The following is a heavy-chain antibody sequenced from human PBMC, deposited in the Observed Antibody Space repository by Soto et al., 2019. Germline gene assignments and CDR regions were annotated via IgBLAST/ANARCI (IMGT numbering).Heavy chain of an antibody. Sequence: EVQLVESGGGLVQPGGSLRLSCAVSGFTFGSYWMNWVRLIPGKGLEWVAYIKPDGSATYYVYSVKGRFTISRDNAKNSLYLQMNGLRVEDTSVYYCARAVYFGPSCYCYFDYWGQVTLVTVAS. D-gene: IGHD2-15*01. J-gene: IGHJ4*02. CDR1: GFTFGSYW. CDR2: IKPDGSAT. CDR3: ARAVYFGPSCYCYFDY. V-gene: IGHV3-7*01.